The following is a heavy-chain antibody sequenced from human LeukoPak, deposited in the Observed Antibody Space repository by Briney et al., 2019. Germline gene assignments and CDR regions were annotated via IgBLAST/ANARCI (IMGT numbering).Heavy chain of an antibody. CDR3: AKGAMPYYDGSGYNYFDS. Sequence: PGGSLRLSCAVSGFTFSAYAMSWVRQAPGKGLEWVSAMSGSGGMTYYADSVKGRFSISRDNSKNTLHLQMNSLRAEATAVYYCAKGAMPYYDGSGYNYFDSWGQGTPVTVSS. V-gene: IGHV3-23*01. CDR1: GFTFSAYA. D-gene: IGHD3-22*01. J-gene: IGHJ4*02. CDR2: MSGSGGMT.